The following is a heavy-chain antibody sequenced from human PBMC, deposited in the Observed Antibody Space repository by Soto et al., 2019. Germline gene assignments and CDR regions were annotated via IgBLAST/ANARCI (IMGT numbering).Heavy chain of an antibody. J-gene: IGHJ6*02. CDR1: GYNFPSYG. CDR2: ISSYSGNT. CDR3: ARGGDCSRTSCYTPNYYYGLDV. V-gene: IGHV1-18*01. D-gene: IGHD2-2*02. Sequence: QVQLVQSGAEVKKPGASVKVSCQTSGYNFPSYGINWVRQAPGQGLEWMGWISSYSGNTKYAQNLQGRVTMTADTSTTTAYMELRSLRSDATAVYYCARGGDCSRTSCYTPNYYYGLDVWGQGTTVIVSS.